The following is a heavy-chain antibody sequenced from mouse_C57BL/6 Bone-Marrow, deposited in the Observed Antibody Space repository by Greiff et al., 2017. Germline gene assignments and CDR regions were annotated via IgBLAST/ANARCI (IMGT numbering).Heavy chain of an antibody. CDR2: ISDGGSYT. CDR3: AIDVHYYGSSPWFAY. Sequence: DVMLVESGGGLVKPGGSLKLSCAASGFTFSSYAMSWVRQTPEKRLEWVATISDGGSYTYYPDNVKGRFTISRDNAKNNLYLQMSHLKSEDTAMYYCAIDVHYYGSSPWFAYWGQGTLVTVSA. CDR1: GFTFSSYA. D-gene: IGHD1-1*01. V-gene: IGHV5-4*01. J-gene: IGHJ3*01.